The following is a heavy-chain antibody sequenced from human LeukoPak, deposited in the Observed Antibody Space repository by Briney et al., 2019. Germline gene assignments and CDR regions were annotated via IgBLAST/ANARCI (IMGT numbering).Heavy chain of an antibody. Sequence: GGSLRLSCAASGFTDSSNYMSWVRQAPGKGLEWVSVIYSGGSTYYADSVKGRFTISRDNSKNTLNLQMNSLRAEDTAVYYCARTVGGTQADYWGQGSLVTVST. CDR1: GFTDSSNY. CDR2: IYSGGST. J-gene: IGHJ4*02. D-gene: IGHD6-19*01. V-gene: IGHV3-66*02. CDR3: ARTVGGTQADY.